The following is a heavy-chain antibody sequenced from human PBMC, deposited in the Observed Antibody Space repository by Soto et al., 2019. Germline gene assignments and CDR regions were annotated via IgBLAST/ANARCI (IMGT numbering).Heavy chain of an antibody. V-gene: IGHV1-46*03. D-gene: IGHD6-13*01. J-gene: IGHJ4*02. CDR2: INPSGGST. CDR3: ARDPTTSYSSSSVEDGFDY. Sequence: ASVKVSWKASGYTFTSYYMHWVRQAPGQGLEWMGIINPSGGSTSYAQKFQGRVTMTRDTSTSTVYMELSSLRSEDTAVYYCARDPTTSYSSSSVEDGFDYWGQGTLVTVSS. CDR1: GYTFTSYY.